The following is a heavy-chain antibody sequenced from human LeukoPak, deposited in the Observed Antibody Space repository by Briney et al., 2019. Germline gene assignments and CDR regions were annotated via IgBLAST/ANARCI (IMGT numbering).Heavy chain of an antibody. CDR3: TKDGRALRADEPWLDN. J-gene: IGHJ4*02. Sequence: GGSLTLSCVASGFTFDEYAMHWVRQVPGKGLEGVSGISWNSGSIVYADSVRGRFTISRDNDKNSLYLHMKGLRAQGTALYYCTKDGRALRADEPWLDNWGQGTLVTVS. CDR2: ISWNSGSI. CDR1: GFTFDEYA. D-gene: IGHD6-19*01. V-gene: IGHV3-9*01.